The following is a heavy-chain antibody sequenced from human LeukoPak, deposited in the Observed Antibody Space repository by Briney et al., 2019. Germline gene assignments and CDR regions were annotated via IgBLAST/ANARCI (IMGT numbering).Heavy chain of an antibody. CDR1: GYSFTSYW. J-gene: IGHJ4*02. D-gene: IGHD5-12*01. CDR3: ARQGSTVATQRY. V-gene: IGHV5-10-1*01. Sequence: GESLKTSCKGSGYSFTSYWISWVRQMPGKGLEWMGRIDPSDSYTNYSPSFQGHVTISADKSISTAYLQWSSLKASDTAMYYCARQGSTVATQRYWGQGTLVTVSS. CDR2: IDPSDSYT.